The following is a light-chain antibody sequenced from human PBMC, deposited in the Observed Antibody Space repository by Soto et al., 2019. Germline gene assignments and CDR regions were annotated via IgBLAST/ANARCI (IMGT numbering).Light chain of an antibody. V-gene: IGKV1-39*01. CDR2: EAT. J-gene: IGKJ3*01. CDR1: QSIRSY. CDR3: QKSYTPPFT. Sequence: DIQMTQSPSSLSASVGDRVTITCRASQSIRSYLNWYQQKPAKAPELLIYEATSLQSGVPSRFSGSGSGTDFLPTTTTLQPKDFATNSFQKSYTPPFTFAPGTKVYIK.